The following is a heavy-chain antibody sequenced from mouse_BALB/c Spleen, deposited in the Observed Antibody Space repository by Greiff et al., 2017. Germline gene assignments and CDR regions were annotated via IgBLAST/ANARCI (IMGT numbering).Heavy chain of an antibody. V-gene: IGHV14-3*02. Sequence: EVKLVESGAELVKPGASVKLSCTASGFNIKDTYMHWVKQRPEQGLEWIGRIDPANGNTKYDPKFQGKATITADTSSNTAYLQLSSLTSEDTAVYYCARKATYYGNYWFAYWGQGTLVTVSA. CDR2: IDPANGNT. J-gene: IGHJ3*01. CDR1: GFNIKDTY. D-gene: IGHD2-10*01. CDR3: ARKATYYGNYWFAY.